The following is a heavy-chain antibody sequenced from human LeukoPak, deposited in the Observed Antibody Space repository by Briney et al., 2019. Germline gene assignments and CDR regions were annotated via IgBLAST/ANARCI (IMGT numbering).Heavy chain of an antibody. CDR3: AKAWSYYDSSGYLDY. CDR2: ISGSGGST. J-gene: IGHJ4*02. CDR1: GFTFSSYS. V-gene: IGHV3-23*01. Sequence: GGSLRLSCAASGFTFSSYSMNWVRQAPGKGLEWVSTISGSGGSTFYADSVKGRFTISRDNSKNTLYLQMNSLRAEDTAVYYCAKAWSYYDSSGYLDYWGQGTLVTVSS. D-gene: IGHD3-22*01.